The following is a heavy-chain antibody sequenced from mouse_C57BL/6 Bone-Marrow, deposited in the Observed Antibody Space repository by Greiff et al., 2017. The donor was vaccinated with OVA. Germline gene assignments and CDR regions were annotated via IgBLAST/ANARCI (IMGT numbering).Heavy chain of an antibody. J-gene: IGHJ4*01. Sequence: VQLQQSGPGLVAPSQSLSITCTVSGFSLTSYGVDWVRQSPGKGLEWLGVIWGVGSTNYNSALKSRLSISKDNTKSKVFLTMNSLQANDTAMYYCASDWAMDYWGQGTSVTVSS. CDR1: GFSLTSYG. CDR2: IWGVGST. V-gene: IGHV2-6*01. CDR3: ASDWAMDY.